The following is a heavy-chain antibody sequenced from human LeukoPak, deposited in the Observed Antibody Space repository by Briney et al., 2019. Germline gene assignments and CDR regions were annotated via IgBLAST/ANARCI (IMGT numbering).Heavy chain of an antibody. CDR1: GFTFSNAW. Sequence: GGSLRLSCAGSGFTFSNAWMSWVRQAPGKGLEWVGRIKSEPDGGTTDYAAPVKGKFTISRDDSKNTLYLQMNSLRAEDTALYYCTTDDRGFSYAPRYWGQGTLVTVSS. CDR3: TTDDRGFSYAPRY. D-gene: IGHD5-18*01. V-gene: IGHV3-15*01. J-gene: IGHJ4*02. CDR2: IKSEPDGGTT.